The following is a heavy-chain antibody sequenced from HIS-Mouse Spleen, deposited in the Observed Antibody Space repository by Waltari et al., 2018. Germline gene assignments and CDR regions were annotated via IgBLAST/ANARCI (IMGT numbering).Heavy chain of an antibody. CDR2: INPNSGGT. V-gene: IGHV1-2*02. CDR1: GYTFTASY. J-gene: IGHJ3*02. D-gene: IGHD3-10*01. Sequence: QVQLVQSGAEVKKPGASVKVSCTASGYTFTASYMHWVRRAPGKGLEWMGWINPNSGGTNYAQKFQGRVTMTRDTSISTAYMELSRLRSDDTAVYYCARGPYYYGSGSDAFDIWGQGTMVTVSS. CDR3: ARGPYYYGSGSDAFDI.